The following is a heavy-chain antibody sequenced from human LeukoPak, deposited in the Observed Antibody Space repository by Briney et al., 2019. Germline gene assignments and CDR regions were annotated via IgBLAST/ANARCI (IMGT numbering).Heavy chain of an antibody. CDR2: INQDGTEK. CDR1: GFTFSSYW. Sequence: PGGSLRLSCAASGFTFSSYWMSWVRQAPGKGLEWVANINQDGTEKYYVDSVKGRFTISRDYAKNSLYLQMNSLRVEDTAVYYCAKVAKYYYGPETYYFFEQWGQGTPVTAS. D-gene: IGHD3-10*01. CDR3: AKVAKYYYGPETYYFFEQ. J-gene: IGHJ4*02. V-gene: IGHV3-7*01.